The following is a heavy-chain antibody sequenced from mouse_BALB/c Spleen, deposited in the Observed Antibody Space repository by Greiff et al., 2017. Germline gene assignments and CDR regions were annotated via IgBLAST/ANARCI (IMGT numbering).Heavy chain of an antibody. Sequence: EVMLLESGGGLVKLGGSLKLSCAASGFTFSSYYMSWVRQTPEKRLELVAAINSNGGSTYYPDTVKGRFTISRDNAKNTLYLQMSSLKSEDTALYDGARHAITTTPYFDYWGQGTTLTVSA. CDR1: GFTFSSYY. V-gene: IGHV5-6-2*01. CDR3: ARHAITTTPYFDY. D-gene: IGHD2-4*01. J-gene: IGHJ2*01. CDR2: INSNGGST.